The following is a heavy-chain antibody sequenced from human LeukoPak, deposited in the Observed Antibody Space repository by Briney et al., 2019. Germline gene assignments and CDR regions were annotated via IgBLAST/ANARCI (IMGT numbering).Heavy chain of an antibody. Sequence: WASVKVSCKASGYTFTGYYMHWVRQAPGQGLEWMGWINPNSGGTNYAQKFQGRVTMTRDTSISTAYMELSRLRSDDTAVYYCARFVRSASGRVTRFDYWGQGTLVTVSS. D-gene: IGHD4-11*01. J-gene: IGHJ4*02. V-gene: IGHV1-2*02. CDR2: INPNSGGT. CDR1: GYTFTGYY. CDR3: ARFVRSASGRVTRFDY.